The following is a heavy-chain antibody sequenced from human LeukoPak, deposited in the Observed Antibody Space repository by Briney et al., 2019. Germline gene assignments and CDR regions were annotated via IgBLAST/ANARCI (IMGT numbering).Heavy chain of an antibody. Sequence: PGGSLRLSCPASGFTFSSYWMTWVRQAPGRGPEWVANVNRDGSETYYLDSVKGRFTISKDNAKNSLYLQMNSLRAEDTALYHCARNNGMDVWGQGTTVIVSS. J-gene: IGHJ6*02. CDR3: ARNNGMDV. CDR1: GFTFSSYW. CDR2: VNRDGSET. V-gene: IGHV3-7*03.